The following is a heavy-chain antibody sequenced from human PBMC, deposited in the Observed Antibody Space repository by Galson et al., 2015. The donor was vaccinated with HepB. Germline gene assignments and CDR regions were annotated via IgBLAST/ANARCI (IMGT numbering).Heavy chain of an antibody. V-gene: IGHV3-30-3*01. CDR1: GFTFSSYA. CDR2: ISYDGSNK. J-gene: IGHJ4*02. Sequence: SLRLSCAASGFTFSSYAMHWVRQAPGKGLEWVAVISYDGSNKYYADSVKGRFTISRDNSKNTLYLQMNSLRAEDTAVYYCARAAMEQLVEDYFDYWGQGTLVTVSS. D-gene: IGHD6-13*01. CDR3: ARAAMEQLVEDYFDY.